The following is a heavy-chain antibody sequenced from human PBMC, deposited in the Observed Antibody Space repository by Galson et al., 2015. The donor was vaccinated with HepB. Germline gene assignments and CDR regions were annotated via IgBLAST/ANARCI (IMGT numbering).Heavy chain of an antibody. D-gene: IGHD2-15*01. CDR1: GFTFSSYG. CDR2: ISYDGSNK. J-gene: IGHJ3*02. Sequence: SLRLSCAASGFTFSSYGMHWVRQAPGKGLEWVAVISYDGSNKYYADSVKGRFTISRDNSKNTLYLQMNSLRAEDTAVYYCARVGGVVAAEDAFDIWGQGTMVTVSS. V-gene: IGHV3-30*03. CDR3: ARVGGVVAAEDAFDI.